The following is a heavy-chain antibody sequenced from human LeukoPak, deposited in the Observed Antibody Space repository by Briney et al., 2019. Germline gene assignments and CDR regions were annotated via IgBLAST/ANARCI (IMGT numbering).Heavy chain of an antibody. V-gene: IGHV3-23*01. Sequence: GGSLRLSCAASGFTFSSSAMSWVRQVPGKGLEWVSAISGGGVNTYYADSVRGRFTISRDNSKNMLYLQMNSLRAEDTAVYYCAKTLGYSGYFSPWGQGTPVTVSS. CDR3: AKTLGYSGYFSP. D-gene: IGHD3-22*01. CDR2: ISGGGVNT. J-gene: IGHJ5*02. CDR1: GFTFSSSA.